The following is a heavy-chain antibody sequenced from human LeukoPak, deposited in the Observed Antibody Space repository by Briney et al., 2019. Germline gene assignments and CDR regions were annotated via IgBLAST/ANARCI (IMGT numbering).Heavy chain of an antibody. Sequence: GASVKVSCKASGYTFTSYDINWVRQATGQGLEWMGWINPNSGGTNYAQKFQGRVTMTRDTSISTAYMELSRLRSDDTAVYYCARDSGYDLNYYYYYMDVWGKGTTVTVSS. CDR2: INPNSGGT. D-gene: IGHD5-12*01. CDR1: GYTFTSYD. V-gene: IGHV1-2*02. CDR3: ARDSGYDLNYYYYYMDV. J-gene: IGHJ6*03.